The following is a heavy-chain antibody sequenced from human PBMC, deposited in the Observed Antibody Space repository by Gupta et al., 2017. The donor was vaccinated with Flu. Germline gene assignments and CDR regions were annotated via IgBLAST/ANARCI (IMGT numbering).Heavy chain of an antibody. CDR2: IKEDVSAE. D-gene: IGHD6-19*01. J-gene: IGHJ4*02. V-gene: IGHV3-7*01. CDR3: VISTGWLMDN. Sequence: SWVRQAPGKGLEWVANIKEDVSAEFYVDAVRGRFTISRDNAENSVFLQMNSLRADDTAVYYCVISTGWLMDNWGQGILVTVSS.